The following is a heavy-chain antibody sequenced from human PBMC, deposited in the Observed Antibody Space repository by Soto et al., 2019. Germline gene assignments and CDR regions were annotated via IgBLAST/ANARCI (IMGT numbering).Heavy chain of an antibody. D-gene: IGHD6-13*01. V-gene: IGHV3-23*01. J-gene: IGHJ4*02. CDR2: ISGSGVST. Sequence: EVQLLGSGGGLVQPGGSPRLSCAASGFTFSSYAMSWVRQAPGKGLEWVSAISGSGVSTYYADSAKGRFTISRDNSKNTLYLQMNSLRAEDTAVYYCAKEHHYSSSWSEFDYWGQGTLVTVSS. CDR1: GFTFSSYA. CDR3: AKEHHYSSSWSEFDY.